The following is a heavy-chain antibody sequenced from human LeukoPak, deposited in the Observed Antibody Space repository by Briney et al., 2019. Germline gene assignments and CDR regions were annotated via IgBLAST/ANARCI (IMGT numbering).Heavy chain of an antibody. CDR1: GGTFSSYA. CDR2: IIPIFGTA. Sequence: ASVKVSCKASGGTFSSYAISWVRQAPGQGLEWMGGIIPIFGTANYAQKFQGRVTITADKSTSTAYMELSSLRSEDTAVYYCARDLEYSSSPPGYWGQGTLVTVSS. J-gene: IGHJ4*02. V-gene: IGHV1-69*06. CDR3: ARDLEYSSSPPGY. D-gene: IGHD6-6*01.